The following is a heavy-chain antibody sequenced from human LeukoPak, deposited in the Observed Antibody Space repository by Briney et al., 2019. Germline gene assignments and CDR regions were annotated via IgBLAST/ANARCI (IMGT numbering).Heavy chain of an antibody. D-gene: IGHD3-3*01. CDR3: ARGALYDFWSGYYSNWFDP. J-gene: IGHJ5*02. CDR1: GYTFTSYY. CDR2: INPSGGST. Sequence: ASVTVSCKASGYTFTSYYMHWVRQAPGQGLEWMGIINPSGGSTSYAQKFQGRVTMTRDTSTSTVYMELSSLRSEDTAVYYCARGALYDFWSGYYSNWFDPWGQGTLVTVSS. V-gene: IGHV1-46*01.